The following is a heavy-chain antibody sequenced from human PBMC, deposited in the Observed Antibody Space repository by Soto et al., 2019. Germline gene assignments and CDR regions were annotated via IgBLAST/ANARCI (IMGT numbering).Heavy chain of an antibody. CDR1: GGSFSGYY. Sequence: QVQLQQWGAGLLKPSETLSLTCAVYGGSFSGYYWSWIRQPPGKGLEWIGEINHSGSTNYNPSLTSRVTISVDTSKRQFSLKLSSVAAADTVVYYCARIVVVVAALNWFDPWGQGTLVTVSS. CDR2: INHSGST. V-gene: IGHV4-34*01. J-gene: IGHJ5*02. CDR3: ARIVVVVAALNWFDP. D-gene: IGHD2-15*01.